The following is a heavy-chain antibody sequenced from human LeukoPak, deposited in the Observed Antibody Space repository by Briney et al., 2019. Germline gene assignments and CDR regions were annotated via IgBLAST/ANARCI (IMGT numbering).Heavy chain of an antibody. CDR3: ARERTGGACDI. CDR1: GFTFSTFT. J-gene: IGHJ3*02. V-gene: IGHV3-30*04. D-gene: IGHD3-10*01. CDR2: ISYDGRRK. Sequence: GGSLRLSCAASGFTFSTFTMHWVRQAPGKGLEWMAVISYDGRRKYYGDSVKGRFTISRDHSKNTLNLDMSSLKTEDTAVYHCARERTGGACDIWCQGTLVTDSS.